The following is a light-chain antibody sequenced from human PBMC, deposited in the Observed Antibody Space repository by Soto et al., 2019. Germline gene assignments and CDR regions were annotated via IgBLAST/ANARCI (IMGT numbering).Light chain of an antibody. CDR2: ASS. Sequence: DIQMTQYPSSLSASVGDRVTITCRASQNIRNSLNWYQQKPGKAPKFLIYASSTLQSGVPSRFSGSASGTDFSLTISSLQPEDFATYYCQQGYSSPLTFGQGTKVDIK. CDR3: QQGYSSPLT. J-gene: IGKJ1*01. CDR1: QNIRNS. V-gene: IGKV1-39*01.